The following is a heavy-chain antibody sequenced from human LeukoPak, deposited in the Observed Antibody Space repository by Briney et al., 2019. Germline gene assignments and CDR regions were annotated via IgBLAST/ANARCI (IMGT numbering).Heavy chain of an antibody. CDR1: GFTFSDYY. D-gene: IGHD3-10*01. V-gene: IGHV3-11*01. Sequence: GGSLRLSCAASGFTFSDYYMSWIRQAPGKGLEWLSYISSSDNTIYYADSVKGRFTISRDNTKNSLYLQMSSLRAEDTAVYYCARDLVRHYYGSGSYDYWGQGTLVTVSS. CDR2: ISSSDNTI. CDR3: ARDLVRHYYGSGSYDY. J-gene: IGHJ4*02.